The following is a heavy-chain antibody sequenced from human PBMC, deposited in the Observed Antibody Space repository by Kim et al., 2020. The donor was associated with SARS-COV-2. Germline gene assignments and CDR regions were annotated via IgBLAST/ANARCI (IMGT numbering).Heavy chain of an antibody. V-gene: IGHV3-23*01. CDR1: GFTFSSYA. J-gene: IGHJ4*02. D-gene: IGHD6-13*01. Sequence: GGSLRLSCAASGFTFSSYAMSWVRQAPGKGLEWVSAISGSGGSTYYADSVKGRFTISRDNSKNTLYLQMNSLRAEDTAVYYCAKRGDSSSWYAADYWGQGTLVTVSS. CDR3: AKRGDSSSWYAADY. CDR2: ISGSGGST.